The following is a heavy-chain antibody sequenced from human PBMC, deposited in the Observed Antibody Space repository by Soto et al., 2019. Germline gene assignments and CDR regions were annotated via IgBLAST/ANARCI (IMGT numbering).Heavy chain of an antibody. V-gene: IGHV3-30-3*01. CDR1: GFTFSSYA. CDR3: ARAPSGFWSPYGMDV. Sequence: QVQLVESGGGVVQPGRSLRLSCAASGFTFSSYAMHWVRQAPGKGLEWVAVISYDGSNKYYADSVKGRFTISRDNSKNTLYLQMNRLRAEDTAVYYCARAPSGFWSPYGMDVWGQGTTVTVSS. D-gene: IGHD3-3*01. CDR2: ISYDGSNK. J-gene: IGHJ6*02.